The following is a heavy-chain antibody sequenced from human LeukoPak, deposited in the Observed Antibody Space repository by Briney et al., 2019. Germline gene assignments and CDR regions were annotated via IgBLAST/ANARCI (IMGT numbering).Heavy chain of an antibody. V-gene: IGHV1-69*01. CDR2: IIPIFGTA. J-gene: IGHJ5*02. Sequence: SVKVSCKTSGGTFSSYAISWVRQAPGQGLEWMGGIIPIFGTANYAQKFQGRVTITADESTSTAYMELSSLRSEDTAVYYCARDAIAVAGTKRPYNWFDPWGQGTLVTVSS. D-gene: IGHD6-19*01. CDR3: ARDAIAVAGTKRPYNWFDP. CDR1: GGTFSSYA.